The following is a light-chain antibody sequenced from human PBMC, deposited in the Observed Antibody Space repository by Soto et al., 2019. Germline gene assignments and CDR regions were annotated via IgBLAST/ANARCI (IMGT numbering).Light chain of an antibody. CDR2: EVS. CDR1: SSDIGGYNY. J-gene: IGLJ2*01. Sequence: QSVLAQPPSASGSPGQSVTISCTGTSSDIGGYNYVSWYQQYPGKALKLMICEVSQRPSGVPDRFSGSKSGNTASLTVSGLQAEDEADYYCSSYAGSSNFVVFGGGTKVTVL. CDR3: SSYAGSSNFVV. V-gene: IGLV2-8*01.